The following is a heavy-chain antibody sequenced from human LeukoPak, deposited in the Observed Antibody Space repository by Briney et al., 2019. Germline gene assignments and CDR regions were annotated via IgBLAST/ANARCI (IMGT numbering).Heavy chain of an antibody. D-gene: IGHD6-13*01. CDR1: GFAFSTHT. V-gene: IGHV3-30*04. CDR2: ISYDGTND. J-gene: IGHJ4*02. Sequence: GGSLRLSCAASGFAFSTHTMHWVRRTPGKGLDWVAFISYDGTNDYYADSVKGRFTTSRDNSTSTMYLQMHSMRAEDTAVYYCRGISATGFDFWGQGTLVTVSS. CDR3: RGISATGFDF.